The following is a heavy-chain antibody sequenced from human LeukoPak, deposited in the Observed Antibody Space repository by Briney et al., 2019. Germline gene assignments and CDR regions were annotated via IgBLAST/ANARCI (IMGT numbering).Heavy chain of an antibody. V-gene: IGHV3-21*01. CDR3: ARDFQQLELPPSFDY. CDR2: ISSSSSSYI. Sequence: GGSLRLSCAASGFTFSSYSMNWVRQAPGKGLEWVSSISSSSSSYIYYADSVKGRFTISRDNAKNSLYLQMNSLRAEDTAVYYCARDFQQLELPPSFDYWGQGTLVTVSS. D-gene: IGHD6-13*01. J-gene: IGHJ4*02. CDR1: GFTFSSYS.